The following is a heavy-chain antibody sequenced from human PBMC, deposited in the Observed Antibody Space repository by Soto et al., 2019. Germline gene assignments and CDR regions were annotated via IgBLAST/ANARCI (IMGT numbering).Heavy chain of an antibody. D-gene: IGHD1-1*01. CDR3: AKGRGQNWNFDY. J-gene: IGHJ4*02. CDR2: ISGSGGTA. V-gene: IGHV3-23*01. Sequence: EVQLLESGGGSVQPGGSLRLSCAASGFTFSSYAMHWVRRPPGKGLEWVSSISGSGGTAYYADSVKGRFSISRDSLVNTLYLQMNSLRAEDTAVYYSAKGRGQNWNFDYWGQGTPVTVSP. CDR1: GFTFSSYA.